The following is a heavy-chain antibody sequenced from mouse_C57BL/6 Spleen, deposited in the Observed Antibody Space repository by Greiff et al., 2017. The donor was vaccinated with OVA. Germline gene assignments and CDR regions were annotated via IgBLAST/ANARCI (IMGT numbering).Heavy chain of an antibody. CDR1: GYSITSGYY. Sequence: EVQLVESGPGLVKPSQSLSLTCSVTGYSITSGYYWNWIRQFPGNKLEWMGYISYDGSNNYNPSLKNRISITRDTSKNQFLLKLNSVTTEDTATYYCARKGDYGLWFAYWGQGTLVTVSA. V-gene: IGHV3-6*01. J-gene: IGHJ3*01. CDR2: ISYDGSN. D-gene: IGHD1-1*02. CDR3: ARKGDYGLWFAY.